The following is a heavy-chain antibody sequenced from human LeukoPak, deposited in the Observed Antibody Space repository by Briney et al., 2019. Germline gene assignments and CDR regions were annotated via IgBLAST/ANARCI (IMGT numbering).Heavy chain of an antibody. Sequence: SETLSLTCSVSGYSISSGYFWGWIRQPPGKGLEWIGSIYHSGNSYCNPSLKSRVTISVDTSKNQFSLNLSSVTAADTAVYYCARVVVFGVVSSDYYYYYMDVWGKGTTVTVSS. CDR3: ARVVVFGVVSSDYYYYYMDV. D-gene: IGHD3-3*01. J-gene: IGHJ6*03. CDR2: IYHSGNS. CDR1: GYSISSGYF. V-gene: IGHV4-38-2*02.